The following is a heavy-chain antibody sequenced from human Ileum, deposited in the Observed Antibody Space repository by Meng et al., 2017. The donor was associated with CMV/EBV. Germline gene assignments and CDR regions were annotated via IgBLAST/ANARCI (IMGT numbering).Heavy chain of an antibody. V-gene: IGHV4-61*02. CDR2: IYATRNT. J-gene: IGHJ5*02. Sequence: SISSCIAYRGCTRPPAGRGLEWMGRIYATRNTNYNPSLKSGGTISVDTTKNQFSLRLISVTAADTAVYYCARAYCGVLSGFYVGFDPWGQGTLVTVSS. CDR3: ARAYCGVLSGFYVGFDP. D-gene: IGHD3-3*01. CDR1: SISSCIAY.